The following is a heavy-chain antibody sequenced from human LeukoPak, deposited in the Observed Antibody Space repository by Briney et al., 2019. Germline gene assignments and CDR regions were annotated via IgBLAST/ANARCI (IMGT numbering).Heavy chain of an antibody. D-gene: IGHD6-6*01. CDR3: ARESDSSSFYYYYYMDA. Sequence: SETLSLTCTVSGGSISSYYWSWIRQPAGKGLEWIGRIYTSGSTNYNPSLKSRVTMSVDTSKNQFSLKLSSVTAADTAVHYCARESDSSSFYYYYYMDAWGKGTTVTVSS. V-gene: IGHV4-4*07. J-gene: IGHJ6*03. CDR2: IYTSGST. CDR1: GGSISSYY.